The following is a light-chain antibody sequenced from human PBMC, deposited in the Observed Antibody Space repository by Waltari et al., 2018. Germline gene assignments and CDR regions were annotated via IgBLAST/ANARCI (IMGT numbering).Light chain of an antibody. CDR1: QSVSRT. J-gene: IGKJ1*01. V-gene: IGKV3-20*01. Sequence: EIVLTQSPGTLCLSPGERATLSCRASQSVSRTLAWYQQKPGQAPRLLIYDASTRATGIPDRFSGSGSGTGVSLTISRLEPEDFAVYYCQRYGTLPATFGQGTKVEIK. CDR2: DAS. CDR3: QRYGTLPAT.